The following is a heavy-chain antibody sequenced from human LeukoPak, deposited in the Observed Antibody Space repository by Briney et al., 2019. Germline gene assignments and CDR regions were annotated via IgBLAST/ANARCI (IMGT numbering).Heavy chain of an antibody. CDR3: ASASTRRELAYYYYGMDV. D-gene: IGHD1-26*01. Sequence: GASVKVSCKASGGTFSSYAISWVRQAPGQGLEWMGWINPNSGGTNYAQKFQGRVTMTRDTSISTAYMELSRLRSDDTAVYYCASASTRRELAYYYYGMDVWGQGTTVTVSS. V-gene: IGHV1-2*02. J-gene: IGHJ6*02. CDR1: GGTFSSYA. CDR2: INPNSGGT.